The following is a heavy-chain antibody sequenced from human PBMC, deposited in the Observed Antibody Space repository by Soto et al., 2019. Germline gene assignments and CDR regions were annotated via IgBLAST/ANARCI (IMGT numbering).Heavy chain of an antibody. D-gene: IGHD4-17*01. J-gene: IGHJ6*03. V-gene: IGHV1-8*01. CDR3: ATYGGYGDYVPYYYMDV. CDR1: GYTFTSYD. CDR2: MNPNSGNT. Sequence: ASVKVSCKASGYTFTSYDINWVRQATGQGLEWMGWMNPNSGNTGYAQKFQGRVTMTRNTSISTAYMELSSLRSEDTAVYYCATYGGYGDYVPYYYMDVWGKGTTVTVSS.